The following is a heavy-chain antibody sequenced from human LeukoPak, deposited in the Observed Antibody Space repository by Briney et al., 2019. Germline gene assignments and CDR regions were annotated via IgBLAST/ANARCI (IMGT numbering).Heavy chain of an antibody. CDR3: ARLSLRVVTPDY. CDR1: GGSISSGGYY. Sequence: SETLSLTCTVSGGSISSGGYYWSWIRQPPGKGLEWIGYIYHSGSTYYNPSLKSRVTISVDRSKNQFSLKLSSVTAADTAVYYCARLSLRVVTPDYWGQGTLVTVSS. V-gene: IGHV4-30-2*01. D-gene: IGHD4-23*01. CDR2: IYHSGST. J-gene: IGHJ4*02.